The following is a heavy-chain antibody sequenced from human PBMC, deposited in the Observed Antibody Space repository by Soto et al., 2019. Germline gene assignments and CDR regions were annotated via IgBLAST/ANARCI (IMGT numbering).Heavy chain of an antibody. D-gene: IGHD2-21*01. CDR2: ITASGDST. CDR3: VEPGAYWTR. CDR1: GFTFSGYA. V-gene: IGHV3-23*01. Sequence: GGSLRLSCAAFGFTFSGYAMSWVRQAPGKGLEWVSSITASGDSTYYADFVKGRFTISRDNSKNTLFLQMNILGLDDTAVYFCVEPGAYWTRWGQGTLVTVSS. J-gene: IGHJ4*02.